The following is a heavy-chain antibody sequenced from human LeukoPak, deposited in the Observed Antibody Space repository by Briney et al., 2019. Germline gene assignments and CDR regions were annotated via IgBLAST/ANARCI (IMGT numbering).Heavy chain of an antibody. CDR3: AKDALLHISGWLNWFDP. CDR2: ISGSGGST. D-gene: IGHD6-19*01. CDR1: GFTFSTCG. Sequence: GGSLRLSCAASGFTFSTCGMSWVRQAPGKGLEWVSAISGSGGSTYYADSVKGRFTISRDNSKNTLYLQMNNLRAEDTAVYYCAKDALLHISGWLNWFDPWGQGTLVTVSS. V-gene: IGHV3-23*01. J-gene: IGHJ5*02.